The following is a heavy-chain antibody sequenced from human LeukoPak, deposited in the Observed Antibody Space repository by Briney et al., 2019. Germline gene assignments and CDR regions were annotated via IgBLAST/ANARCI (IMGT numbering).Heavy chain of an antibody. CDR3: ARESSSSWKLHYYYYYGMDV. Sequence: QSGGSLRLSCAASGFIFSNYAMSWVRKAPGKGLEWVSTISGSGGSANYADSVKGRFTVSRDNSKNTLYMQMNSLRAEDTAVYYCARESSSSWKLHYYYYYGMDVWGQGTTVTVSS. CDR1: GFIFSNYA. V-gene: IGHV3-23*01. CDR2: ISGSGGSA. J-gene: IGHJ6*02. D-gene: IGHD6-13*01.